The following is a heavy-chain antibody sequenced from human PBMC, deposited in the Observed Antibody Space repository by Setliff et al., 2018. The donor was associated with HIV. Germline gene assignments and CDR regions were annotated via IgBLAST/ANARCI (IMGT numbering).Heavy chain of an antibody. V-gene: IGHV4-34*01. J-gene: IGHJ5*02. CDR1: GGSLTDYY. D-gene: IGHD3-3*01. Sequence: SETLSLTCAFYGGSLTDYYWSWIRQPPGKGLEWIGEINHSGSTNYNSSLKSRVTISVDMSKNQFSLRLRSVTAADTALYYCARDRRSIFGVDTKNWFDPWGQGTLVTVSS. CDR3: ARDRRSIFGVDTKNWFDP. CDR2: INHSGST.